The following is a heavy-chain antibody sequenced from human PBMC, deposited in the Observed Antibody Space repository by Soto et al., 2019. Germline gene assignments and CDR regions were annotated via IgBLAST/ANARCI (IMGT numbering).Heavy chain of an antibody. CDR1: GASMTNYY. CDR2: GYDSGRR. D-gene: IGHD3-16*01. CDR3: ARSGDSFEGVD. J-gene: IGHJ4*02. V-gene: IGHV4-59*01. Sequence: QLQLQESGPGLVRPSETLSLTCTVSGASMTNYYGSWIRMSPRQGLEHIGYGYDSGRRNYYPTRKSSVTVAVATANNQFSVKLSSVTAADTAIYYCARSGDSFEGVDWGQGILVTVSS.